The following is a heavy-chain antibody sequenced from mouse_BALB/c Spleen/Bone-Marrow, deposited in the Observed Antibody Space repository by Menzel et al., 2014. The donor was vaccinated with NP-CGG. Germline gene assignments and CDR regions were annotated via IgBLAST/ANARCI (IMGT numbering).Heavy chain of an antibody. Sequence: EVKLVESGGGLVQPGGSLKLSCAASGFTFSSYGMSWVRQTPDKRLELVATINSNGGSTYYPDSVKGRFTISRDNAKNTLYLQMSSLKSVDTAMYYCARVWYFDYWGQGTSLTVSS. CDR2: INSNGGST. CDR3: ARVWYFDY. V-gene: IGHV5-6-3*01. J-gene: IGHJ2*03. CDR1: GFTFSSYG.